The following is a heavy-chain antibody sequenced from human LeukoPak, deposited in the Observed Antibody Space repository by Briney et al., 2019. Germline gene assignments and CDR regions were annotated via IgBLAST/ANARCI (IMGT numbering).Heavy chain of an antibody. Sequence: SETLSLTCTVSGGSISSSSYYWGWIRQPPGKGLEWIGSIYYSGSTYYNPSLKSRVTISVDTSKNQFSLKLSSVTAADTAVYYCARRPDGLHAPVFPFDYWGQGTLVTVSS. CDR2: IYYSGST. D-gene: IGHD5-24*01. J-gene: IGHJ4*02. CDR3: ARRPDGLHAPVFPFDY. CDR1: GGSISSSSYY. V-gene: IGHV4-39*01.